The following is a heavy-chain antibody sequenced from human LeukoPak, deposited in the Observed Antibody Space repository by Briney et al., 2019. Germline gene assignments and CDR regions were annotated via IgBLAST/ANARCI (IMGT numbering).Heavy chain of an antibody. V-gene: IGHV1-18*01. J-gene: IGHJ4*02. Sequence: GASVKVSCKASGYTFSSYGIIRLRQAPAQGRQWMGWVSPFNGHTDYAPKLQGRVTMTTDTSTTTAYMERRSLTSDDTAVYYCARRGGSYSHSDFWGQGTLVTVSS. CDR2: VSPFNGHT. CDR3: ARRGGSYSHSDF. D-gene: IGHD1-26*01. CDR1: GYTFSSYG.